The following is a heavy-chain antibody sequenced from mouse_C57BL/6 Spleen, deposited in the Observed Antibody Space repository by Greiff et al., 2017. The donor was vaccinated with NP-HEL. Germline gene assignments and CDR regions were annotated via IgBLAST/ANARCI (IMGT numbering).Heavy chain of an antibody. Sequence: VKVVESGPELVKPGASVKISCKASGYAFSSSWMNWVKQRPGKGLEWIGRIYPGDGDTNYNGKFKGKATLTADKSSSTAYMQLSSLTSEDSAVYFCAKNYGSSYYFDYWGQGTTLTVSS. J-gene: IGHJ2*01. D-gene: IGHD1-1*01. V-gene: IGHV1-82*01. CDR3: AKNYGSSYYFDY. CDR2: IYPGDGDT. CDR1: GYAFSSSW.